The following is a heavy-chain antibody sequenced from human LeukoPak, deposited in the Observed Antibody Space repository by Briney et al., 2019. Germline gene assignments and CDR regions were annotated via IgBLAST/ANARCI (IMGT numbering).Heavy chain of an antibody. CDR1: GFTFSSYA. CDR2: ISGSGGST. Sequence: GGTLRLSCAASGFTFSSYAMSWVRQAPGKGLEWVSAISGSGGSTYYADSVKGRFTISRDNSKNTLYLQMNSLRAEDTAVYYCARDFHRRLYDSSAYHPYWGQGTLVTVSS. D-gene: IGHD3-22*01. CDR3: ARDFHRRLYDSSAYHPY. V-gene: IGHV3-23*01. J-gene: IGHJ4*02.